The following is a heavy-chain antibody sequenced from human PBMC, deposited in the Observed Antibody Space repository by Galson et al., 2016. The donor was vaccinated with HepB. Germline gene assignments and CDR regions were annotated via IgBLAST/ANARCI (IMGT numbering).Heavy chain of an antibody. V-gene: IGHV3-30-3*01. CDR1: GFTFSSYA. CDR2: ISYDGDSE. J-gene: IGHJ4*02. Sequence: SLRLSCAGSGFTFSSYAVHWVRQPPGKGPEWVAAISYDGDSEYYADSLKGRYTISRDNSRNTVYLHMSSLRRDDTAVYYCARGSSAVDATEVGLDYWGQGTLVIVSS. CDR3: ARGSSAVDATEVGLDY. D-gene: IGHD6-19*01.